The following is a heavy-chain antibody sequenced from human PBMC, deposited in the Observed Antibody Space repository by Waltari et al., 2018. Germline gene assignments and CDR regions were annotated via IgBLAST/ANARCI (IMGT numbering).Heavy chain of an antibody. Sequence: EVQLVEYGGSLVKPGGSLRLSCAASGLPFSEAWMIWVRQAPGKGLEGVGHIKSQSDGGKAVDAAPVKGRFTISRDDSKKTLFMQMNSLKTEDTAVYYCTTRDVWGNGTTVTISS. CDR2: IKSQSDGGKA. J-gene: IGHJ6*04. CDR3: TTRDV. CDR1: GLPFSEAW. V-gene: IGHV3-15*05.